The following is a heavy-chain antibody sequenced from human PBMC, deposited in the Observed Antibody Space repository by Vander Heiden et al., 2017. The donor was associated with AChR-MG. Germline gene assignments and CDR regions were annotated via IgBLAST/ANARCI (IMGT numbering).Heavy chain of an antibody. J-gene: IGHJ4*02. CDR2: ISSSGITI. Sequence: LEWLSYISSSGITIFYADSGKGRFTISRDNAKKSLYLQINSLRDEETAIYYCAREALDDDSNVYSIDYWGQGTLVTVS. CDR3: AREALDDDSNVYSIDY. D-gene: IGHD3-22*01. V-gene: IGHV3-11*01.